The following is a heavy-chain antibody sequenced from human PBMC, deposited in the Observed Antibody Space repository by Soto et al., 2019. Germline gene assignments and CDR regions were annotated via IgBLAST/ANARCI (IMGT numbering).Heavy chain of an antibody. CDR1: GFTFSSYA. Sequence: PGGSLRLSCAASGFTFSSYAMHWVRQAPGKGLEYVSAISSNGGSTYYANSVKGRFTISRDNSKNTLYLQMGSLRAEDMAVYYCARARLREIKYSSLGIAFDIWGQGTMVTVSS. V-gene: IGHV3-64*01. CDR3: ARARLREIKYSSLGIAFDI. CDR2: ISSNGGST. D-gene: IGHD6-6*01. J-gene: IGHJ3*02.